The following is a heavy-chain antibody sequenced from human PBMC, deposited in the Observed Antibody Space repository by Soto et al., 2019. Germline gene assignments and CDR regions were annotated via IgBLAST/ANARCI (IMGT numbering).Heavy chain of an antibody. Sequence: GGSLXLSCAASGFXFSGSAMHWVRQASGKGLEWVGRIRSKANSYATAYAASVKGRFTISRDDSKNTAYLQMNSLKTEDTAVYYCTRRIVVVTANDYFDYWGQGTLVTVPQ. CDR2: IRSKANSYAT. CDR3: TRRIVVVTANDYFDY. D-gene: IGHD2-21*02. CDR1: GFXFSGSA. J-gene: IGHJ4*02. V-gene: IGHV3-73*01.